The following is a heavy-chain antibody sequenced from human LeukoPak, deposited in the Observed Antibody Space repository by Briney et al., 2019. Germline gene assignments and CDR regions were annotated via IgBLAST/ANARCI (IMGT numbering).Heavy chain of an antibody. Sequence: ASVKVSCKASGYTFTSYGISWVRQAPGQGLEWMGIINPRGGSTSYAQKFQGRVTMTRDTSTSTVYMELSSLRSEDTTVYYCARRATSSGYYGYYFDYWGQGTLSPSPQ. V-gene: IGHV1-46*01. CDR3: ARRATSSGYYGYYFDY. CDR1: GYTFTSYG. D-gene: IGHD6-19*01. CDR2: INPRGGST. J-gene: IGHJ4*02.